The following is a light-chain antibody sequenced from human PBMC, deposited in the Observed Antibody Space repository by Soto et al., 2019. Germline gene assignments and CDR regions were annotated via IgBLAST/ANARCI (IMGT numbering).Light chain of an antibody. CDR2: EVN. CDR3: SSSAGSNNLGV. CDR1: SSDVGGYNY. Sequence: QSVLTQPASVSGSPGQSITISCTGTSSDVGGYNYVSWYQQHPGKAPKLMIYEVNVRPSGVPDRFSGSKSGNTASLTVSGLQAEDEADYYCSSSAGSNNLGVFGGGTKLTVL. J-gene: IGLJ2*01. V-gene: IGLV2-8*01.